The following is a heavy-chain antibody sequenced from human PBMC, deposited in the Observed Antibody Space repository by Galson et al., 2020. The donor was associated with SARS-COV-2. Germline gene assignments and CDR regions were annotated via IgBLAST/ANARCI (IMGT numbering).Heavy chain of an antibody. Sequence: ASVKVSCKASGYTFTSYYMHWVRQATGQGLEWMGIINPSGGSTSYAQKFQGRVTMTRDTSTSTVYMELSSLRSEDTAVYYCARARVNEGFDYWGQGTLVTVSS. J-gene: IGHJ4*02. CDR1: GYTFTSYY. CDR3: ARARVNEGFDY. CDR2: INPSGGST. D-gene: IGHD1-1*01. V-gene: IGHV1-46*01.